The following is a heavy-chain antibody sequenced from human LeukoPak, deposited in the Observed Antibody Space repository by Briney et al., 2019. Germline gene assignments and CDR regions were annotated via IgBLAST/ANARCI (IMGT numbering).Heavy chain of an antibody. V-gene: IGHV3-23*01. Sequence: GGSLRLSCAASGFTFSSYGMHWVRQAPGKGLEWVSTISGSGGSTYYADFVKGRFTISRDNSKNTLFLQMHSLRAEDTAVYYCVKVCLLNVYSPASWGQGTLVTVSS. CDR3: VKVCLLNVYSPAS. J-gene: IGHJ5*02. CDR1: GFTFSSYG. D-gene: IGHD3-16*01. CDR2: ISGSGGST.